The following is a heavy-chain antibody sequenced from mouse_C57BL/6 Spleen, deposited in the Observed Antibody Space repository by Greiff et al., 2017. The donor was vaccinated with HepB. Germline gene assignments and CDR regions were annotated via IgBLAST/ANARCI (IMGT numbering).Heavy chain of an antibody. D-gene: IGHD2-4*01. J-gene: IGHJ2*01. CDR2: INPSNGGT. CDR1: GYTFTSYW. CDR3: ARGGFAYDYDLFDY. V-gene: IGHV1-53*01. Sequence: QVQLQQSGTELVKPGASVKLSCKASGYTFTSYWMHWVKQRPGQGLEWIGNINPSNGGTNYNEKFKSKATLTVDKSSSTAYMQLSSLTSEDSAVYYCARGGFAYDYDLFDYWGQGTTLTVSS.